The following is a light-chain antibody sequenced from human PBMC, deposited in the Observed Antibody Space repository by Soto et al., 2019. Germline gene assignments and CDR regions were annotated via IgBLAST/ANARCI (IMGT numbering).Light chain of an antibody. CDR1: QSIGTS. Sequence: DIHLTQSPSTLSASVVDKVTVTCRASQSIGTSLAWYRQRPGRAPELLIHDGSSLESGVSSRFSGSGSGTDFSLTITPLQPDDYATFYCQQYVSYPVTFGGGTTV. J-gene: IGKJ4*01. CDR2: DGS. V-gene: IGKV1-5*01. CDR3: QQYVSYPVT.